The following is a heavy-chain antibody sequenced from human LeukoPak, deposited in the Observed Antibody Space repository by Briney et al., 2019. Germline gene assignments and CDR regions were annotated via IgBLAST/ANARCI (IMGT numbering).Heavy chain of an antibody. CDR2: ISSNGGTI. D-gene: IGHD5/OR15-5a*01. CDR3: VRGDLRLPRSTPDC. Sequence: GGSLRLSCAVSGFIFSDYYMSWIRQPLGKGLEWVSYISSNGGTIYYADSVKGRFTISRDNAMNTLYLQMNSLRGEDTAVYYCVRGDLRLPRSTPDCWGQGTLVTVSS. V-gene: IGHV3-11*04. CDR1: GFIFSDYY. J-gene: IGHJ4*02.